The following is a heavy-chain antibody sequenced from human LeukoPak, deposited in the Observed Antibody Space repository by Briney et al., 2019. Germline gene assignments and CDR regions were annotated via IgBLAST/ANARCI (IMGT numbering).Heavy chain of an antibody. CDR1: GYTFTDYF. D-gene: IGHD1/OR15-1a*01. V-gene: IGHV1-2*02. J-gene: IGHJ4*02. CDR3: SRSRESLEQDY. Sequence: GASVKVSCKASGYTFTDYFIHWVRQAPGQGLEWMGWIHPKSGDTKSAQKFQGRVTLTSDTSINTAYMELSSVSSDDPAVYYCSRSRESLEQDYWGQGTLVTVSS. CDR2: IHPKSGDT.